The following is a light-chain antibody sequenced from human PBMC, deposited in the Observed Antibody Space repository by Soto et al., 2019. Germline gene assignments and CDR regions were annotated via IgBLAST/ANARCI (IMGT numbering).Light chain of an antibody. CDR2: DAS. CDR1: QSVSSY. CDR3: QQRSNWT. J-gene: IGKJ1*01. Sequence: EIVLTQSPATLSLSPGERATLSCRASQSVSSYLAWYQQKPGQAPRLLIYDASNRATGIPARFSGSGSGTDFTLTISSLEPEDFAVYHCQQRSNWTFGQRTKVEIK. V-gene: IGKV3-11*01.